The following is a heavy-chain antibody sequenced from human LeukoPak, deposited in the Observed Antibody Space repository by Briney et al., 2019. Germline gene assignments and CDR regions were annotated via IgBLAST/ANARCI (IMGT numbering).Heavy chain of an antibody. D-gene: IGHD5-18*01. J-gene: IGHJ4*02. CDR2: IKKDGSEK. Sequence: GALRLSCAASGFTFSSCWMSWVRQAPGKGLEWVANIKKDGSEKYYVDSVKGRFTISRDNAKKSLYLQVNSLRAEDTAVYYCARHLSGVTGYTYGRGIDYWGQGTLVTVSS. V-gene: IGHV3-7*01. CDR1: GFTFSSCW. CDR3: ARHLSGVTGYTYGRGIDY.